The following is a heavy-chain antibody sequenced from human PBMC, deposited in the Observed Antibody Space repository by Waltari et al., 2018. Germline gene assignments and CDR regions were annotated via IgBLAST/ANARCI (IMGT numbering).Heavy chain of an antibody. V-gene: IGHV2-70*01. J-gene: IGHJ6*03. CDR2: IDWDDDK. CDR3: ARIRKDYDFWSGYYPYYYYYYMDV. CDR1: GFSLSTSGMC. Sequence: QVTLRESGPALVKPTQTLTLTCTFSGFSLSTSGMCVSWIRQPPGTALAWLALIDWDDDKYYSTSLKTRLTISKDTSKNQVVLTMTNMDPVDTATYYCARIRKDYDFWSGYYPYYYYYYMDVWGKGTTVTVSS. D-gene: IGHD3-3*01.